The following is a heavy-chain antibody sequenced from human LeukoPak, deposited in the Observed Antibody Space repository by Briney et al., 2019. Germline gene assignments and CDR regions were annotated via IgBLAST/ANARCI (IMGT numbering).Heavy chain of an antibody. V-gene: IGHV3-30*03. CDR2: ISYDGSNK. CDR3: ARDLSYSSSWYYYYYYMDV. CDR1: GFTFSSYG. Sequence: GGSLRLSCAASGFTFSSYGMHWVRQAPGKGLEWVAVISYDGSNKYYADSVKGRFTISRDNSKNTLNLQMNSLRAEDTALYYCARDLSYSSSWYYYYYYMDVWGKGTTVTVSS. D-gene: IGHD6-13*01. J-gene: IGHJ6*03.